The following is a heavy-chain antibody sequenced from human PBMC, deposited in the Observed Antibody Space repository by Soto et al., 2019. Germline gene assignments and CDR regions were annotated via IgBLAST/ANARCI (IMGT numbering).Heavy chain of an antibody. V-gene: IGHV3-21*01. CDR3: ARDEYCSSTRCPHYYYYGMDV. CDR1: GFTFSSYS. J-gene: IGHJ6*02. CDR2: ISSSSSYI. D-gene: IGHD2-2*01. Sequence: EVQLVESGGGLVKPGGSLRLSCAASGFTFSSYSMNWVRQAPGKGLEWVSSISSSSSYIYYADSVKGRFTISRDNAKNSLYLQMNSLRPEDTAVYYCARDEYCSSTRCPHYYYYGMDVWGQGTTVTVSS.